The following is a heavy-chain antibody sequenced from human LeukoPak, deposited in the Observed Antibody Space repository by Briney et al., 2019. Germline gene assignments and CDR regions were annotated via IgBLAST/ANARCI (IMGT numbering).Heavy chain of an antibody. V-gene: IGHV4-34*01. Sequence: SETLSLTCAVYGGSFSGYYWSWIRQPPGKGLEWIGEINHSGSTNYNPSLKSRVTISVDTSKNQFSLKLSSVTAADTAVYYCARGGRDGYNWLSRGSLFDYWGQGTLVTVSS. CDR3: ARGGRDGYNWLSRGSLFDY. D-gene: IGHD5-24*01. J-gene: IGHJ4*02. CDR2: INHSGST. CDR1: GGSFSGYY.